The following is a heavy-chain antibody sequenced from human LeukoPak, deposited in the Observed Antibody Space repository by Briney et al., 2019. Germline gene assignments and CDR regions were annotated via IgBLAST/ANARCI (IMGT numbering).Heavy chain of an antibody. V-gene: IGHV3-66*01. CDR2: IYSGGST. CDR3: AKGRVEKVATHFDY. D-gene: IGHD5-12*01. Sequence: PGGSLRLSCAASGFTVSSNYMSWVRQAPGKGLEWFSVIYSGGSTYYADSVKGRFTISRDNSKNTLYLQMNSLRAEDTAVYYCAKGRVEKVATHFDYWGQGTLVTVSS. J-gene: IGHJ4*02. CDR1: GFTVSSNY.